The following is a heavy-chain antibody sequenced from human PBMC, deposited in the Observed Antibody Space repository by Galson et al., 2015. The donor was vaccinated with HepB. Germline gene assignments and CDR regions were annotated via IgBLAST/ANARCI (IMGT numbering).Heavy chain of an antibody. V-gene: IGHV2-70*01. CDR3: ARIYRRSEAGFDF. CDR2: IDWDDDK. Sequence: PALVKPTQTLTLPCTFSGFSLSTSGMCVGWIRQPPGKALEWLALIDWDDDKYYSASLKTRLSISKDTSKNQVVLTMTNMDPVDTATYYCARIYRRSEAGFDFWGQGTLVTVSS. CDR1: GFSLSTSGMC. J-gene: IGHJ4*02. D-gene: IGHD4-11*01.